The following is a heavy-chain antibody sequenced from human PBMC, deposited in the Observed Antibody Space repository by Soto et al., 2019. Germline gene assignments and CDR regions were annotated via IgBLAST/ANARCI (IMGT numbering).Heavy chain of an antibody. CDR3: ARSLYSYSSGWFGWFDP. D-gene: IGHD6-13*01. Sequence: ASVKVSCKASGYTFTSYGISWVRQAPGQGLEWMGWISAYNGNTNYAQKFQGRVTVTTDTSTSTAYMELRSLRSDDTAVYYCARSLYSYSSGWFGWFDPWGQGTLVTVSS. J-gene: IGHJ5*02. CDR1: GYTFTSYG. V-gene: IGHV1-18*01. CDR2: ISAYNGNT.